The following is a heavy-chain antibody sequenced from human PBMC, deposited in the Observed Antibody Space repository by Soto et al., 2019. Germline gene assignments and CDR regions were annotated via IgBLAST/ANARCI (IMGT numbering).Heavy chain of an antibody. CDR2: IIPIFGTA. V-gene: IGHV1-69*13. CDR3: ARSYYDILTGQAHRADP. CDR1: GGTFSSYA. J-gene: IGHJ5*02. Sequence: SVKVSCKASGGTFSSYAISWVRQAPGQGLEWMGGIIPIFGTANYAQKFQGRVTITADESTSTAYMELSSLRSEDTAVYYCARSYYDILTGQAHRADPWGQGTLVTVSS. D-gene: IGHD3-9*01.